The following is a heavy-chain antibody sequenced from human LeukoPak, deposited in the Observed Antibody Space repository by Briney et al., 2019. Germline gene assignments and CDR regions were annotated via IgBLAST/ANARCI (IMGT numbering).Heavy chain of an antibody. CDR3: ARDWIERRGDDLFDI. D-gene: IGHD2-21*01. J-gene: IGHJ3*02. CDR1: GYTFTEHF. V-gene: IGHV1-2*02. Sequence: ASVKVSCKASGYTFTEHFIHWVRQAPGQGLQYMGWIHPASANTVYAQMFHGRVTLTRDTPATTTYMELSGLRSDDTAVFYCARDWIERRGDDLFDIWGQGTMVSVSS. CDR2: IHPASANT.